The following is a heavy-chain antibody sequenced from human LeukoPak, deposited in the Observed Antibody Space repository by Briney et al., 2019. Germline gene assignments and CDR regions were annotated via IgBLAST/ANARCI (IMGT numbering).Heavy chain of an antibody. CDR2: ISSSGSTI. Sequence: PGGSLRLSCAASGFTFSAYYMSWVRQAPGKGLEWVSYISSSGSTIYYADSVKGRFTISRDNAKNSLYLQMNSLRAEDTAAYYCARDRYVGATTAGDSDSWGQGTLVTVSS. D-gene: IGHD1-26*01. J-gene: IGHJ4*02. CDR3: ARDRYVGATTAGDSDS. CDR1: GFTFSAYY. V-gene: IGHV3-11*01.